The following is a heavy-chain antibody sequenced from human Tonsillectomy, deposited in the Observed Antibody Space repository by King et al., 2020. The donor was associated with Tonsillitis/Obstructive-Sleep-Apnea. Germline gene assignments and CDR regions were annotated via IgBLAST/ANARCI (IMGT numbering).Heavy chain of an antibody. J-gene: IGHJ6*02. V-gene: IGHV3-48*03. CDR2: ISRSDNNI. CDR1: GFTFSSYE. CDR3: ARRGPYYGMDV. D-gene: IGHD3-10*01. Sequence: VQLVESGGGLVQPGGSLRLSCVTSGFTFSSYEMNWVRQAPGKGLEWVSYISRSDNNIHDADSVKGRFTISRDNAKNSVFLQMNSLRVEDTAVYYCARRGPYYGMDVWGQGTTVTVSS.